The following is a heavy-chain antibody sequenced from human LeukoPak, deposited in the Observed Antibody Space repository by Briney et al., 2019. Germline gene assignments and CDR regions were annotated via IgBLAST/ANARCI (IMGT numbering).Heavy chain of an antibody. CDR3: AGLAVAGYFDY. V-gene: IGHV3-53*01. Sequence: PGGSLRLSCAASGFTVSSNYMSWVRQAPGKGLEWVSVIYSGGSTYYADSVKGRFTISRDNSENTLYLQMNSLRAEDTAVYCCAGLAVAGYFDYWGQGTLVTVSS. J-gene: IGHJ4*02. CDR1: GFTVSSNY. CDR2: IYSGGST. D-gene: IGHD6-19*01.